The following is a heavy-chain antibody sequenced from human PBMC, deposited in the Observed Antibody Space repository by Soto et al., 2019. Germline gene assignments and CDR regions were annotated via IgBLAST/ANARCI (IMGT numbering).Heavy chain of an antibody. V-gene: IGHV1-69*13. CDR1: GGTFSSYA. D-gene: IGHD5-18*01. J-gene: IGHJ6*02. Sequence: ASVKVSCKASGGTFSSYAISWVRKAPGQGLEWMGGIIPIFGTANYAQKFQGRVTITADESTSTAYMELSSLRSEDTAVYYCARVKGGYSYGSLYYYYGMDVWGQGTTVTVAS. CDR2: IIPIFGTA. CDR3: ARVKGGYSYGSLYYYYGMDV.